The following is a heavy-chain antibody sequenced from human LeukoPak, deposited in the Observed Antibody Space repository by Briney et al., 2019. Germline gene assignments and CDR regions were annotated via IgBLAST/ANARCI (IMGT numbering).Heavy chain of an antibody. CDR1: GGTFSSYA. CDR3: ARGAYYDSSGYYFH. CDR2: IIPIFGTA. Sequence: ASVKASCKASGGTFSSYAISWVRQAPGQGLEWMGGIIPIFGTANYAQKFQGRVTITADESTSTAYMELSSLRSEDTAVYYCARGAYYDSSGYYFHWGQGTLVTVSS. V-gene: IGHV1-69*13. J-gene: IGHJ4*02. D-gene: IGHD3-22*01.